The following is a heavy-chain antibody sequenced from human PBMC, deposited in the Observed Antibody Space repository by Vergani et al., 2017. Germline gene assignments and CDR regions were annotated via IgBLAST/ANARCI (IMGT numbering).Heavy chain of an antibody. Sequence: QVQLVQSGAELKKPGASVSVSCKGSSHTFQTYGISWVRQAPGKGLEWMAWIRPYTGHTIYAQKFQDRVTMTADTSTNTAYMELSSLRSDDTAVYYCARGQWLPTLSFDYWGQGTLVTVSS. V-gene: IGHV1-18*01. CDR3: ARGQWLPTLSFDY. CDR1: SHTFQTYG. J-gene: IGHJ4*02. D-gene: IGHD6-19*01. CDR2: IRPYTGHT.